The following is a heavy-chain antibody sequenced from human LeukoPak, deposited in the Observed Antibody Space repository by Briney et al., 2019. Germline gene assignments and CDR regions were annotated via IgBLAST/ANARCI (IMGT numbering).Heavy chain of an antibody. J-gene: IGHJ5*02. Sequence: ASVKVSCKASGYTFTGYYMHWVRQAPGQGLEWMGWINPNSGGTNYAQKLQGRVTMTTDTSTSTAYMELRSLRSDDTAVYYCARELSYGDYRPENWFDPWGQGTLVTVSS. CDR3: ARELSYGDYRPENWFDP. CDR2: INPNSGGT. V-gene: IGHV1-2*02. D-gene: IGHD4-17*01. CDR1: GYTFTGYY.